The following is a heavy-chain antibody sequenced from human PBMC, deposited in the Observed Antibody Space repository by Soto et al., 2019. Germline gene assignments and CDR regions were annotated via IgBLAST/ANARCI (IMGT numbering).Heavy chain of an antibody. V-gene: IGHV4-39*01. CDR1: GGSISSGSYY. Sequence: SETLSLTCTVSGGSISSGSYYWGWLRQPPGKGLEWIGSMFYSGSTYYNPSLKSRVTISVDTSKNQFSLKLTSVTAADTAVYYCARHIKKDGLRSLEWLFNFEYWGQGARVTVSS. D-gene: IGHD3-3*01. J-gene: IGHJ4*02. CDR3: ARHIKKDGLRSLEWLFNFEY. CDR2: MFYSGST.